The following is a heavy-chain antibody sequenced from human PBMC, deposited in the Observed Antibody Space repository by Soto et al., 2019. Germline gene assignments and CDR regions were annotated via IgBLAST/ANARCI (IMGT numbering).Heavy chain of an antibody. J-gene: IGHJ4*02. CDR3: AKDYYDSSGYHSFDY. CDR1: GFTFSSYA. Sequence: PGGSLRLSCAASGFTFSSYAMNWVRQAPGKGLEWVSGISSGGGATYYADSVQGRFTISRDNSKNTLYLQMNSLRAEDTAVYYCAKDYYDSSGYHSFDYWGQGTLVTVSS. D-gene: IGHD3-22*01. CDR2: ISSGGGAT. V-gene: IGHV3-23*01.